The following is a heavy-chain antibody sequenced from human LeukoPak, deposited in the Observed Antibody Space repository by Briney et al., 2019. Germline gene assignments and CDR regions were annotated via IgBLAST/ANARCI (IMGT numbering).Heavy chain of an antibody. V-gene: IGHV3-72*01. CDR1: GFTFSIYD. D-gene: IGHD6-13*01. CDR3: ARTYSNSWDTTYFDY. CDR2: IRNKANGYTT. Sequence: GGSLRLSCAASGFTFSIYDMTWVRQAPGKGLEWIGRIRNKANGYTTEYAASVKGRFTISRDDSTNSLYLQMNSLKTEDTALYFCARTYSNSWDTTYFDYWGQGTLVTVSS. J-gene: IGHJ4*02.